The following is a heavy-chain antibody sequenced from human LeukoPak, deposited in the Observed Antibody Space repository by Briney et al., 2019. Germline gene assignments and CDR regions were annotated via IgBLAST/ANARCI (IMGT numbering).Heavy chain of an antibody. CDR3: ATVHYGSGSPPLFDY. D-gene: IGHD3-10*01. Sequence: ASVKVSCKVSGYTLTELSMHWVRQAPGKGLEWMGGFDPEDGETIYAQKFQGRDTMTEDTSTDTAYMELSSLRSEDTAVYYCATVHYGSGSPPLFDYWGQGTLVTVSS. V-gene: IGHV1-24*01. CDR1: GYTLTELS. J-gene: IGHJ4*01. CDR2: FDPEDGET.